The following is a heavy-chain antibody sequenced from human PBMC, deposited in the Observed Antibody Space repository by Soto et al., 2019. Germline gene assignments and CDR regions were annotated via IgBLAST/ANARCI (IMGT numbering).Heavy chain of an antibody. D-gene: IGHD2-21*02. CDR2: IIPIFGTA. CDR3: ARGIVVVTAIPGSGWFDP. J-gene: IGHJ5*02. Sequence: SVKVFCKASGGTFSSYAISWVRQAPGQGLEWMGGIIPIFGTANYAQKFQGRVTITADESTSTAYMELSSLRSEDTAVYYCARGIVVVTAIPGSGWFDPWGQGTLVTVSS. CDR1: GGTFSSYA. V-gene: IGHV1-69*13.